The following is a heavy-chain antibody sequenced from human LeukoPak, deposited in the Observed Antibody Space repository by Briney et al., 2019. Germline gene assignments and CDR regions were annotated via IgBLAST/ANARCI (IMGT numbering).Heavy chain of an antibody. CDR3: AKSGIAAAGPWDY. D-gene: IGHD6-13*01. CDR2: IYSGNST. V-gene: IGHV3-23*03. Sequence: GRSLRLSCAASGFTFDNYAMSWVRQAPGKGLKWVSLIYSGNSTFYADSVKGRFTISRDNSKNTLYLQMNSLRAEDTAVYYCAKSGIAAAGPWDYWGQGTLVTVSS. J-gene: IGHJ4*02. CDR1: GFTFDNYA.